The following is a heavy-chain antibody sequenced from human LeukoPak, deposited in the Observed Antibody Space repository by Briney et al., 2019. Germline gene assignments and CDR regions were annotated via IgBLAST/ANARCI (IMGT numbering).Heavy chain of an antibody. CDR3: ARGVYIAAAQYGF. D-gene: IGHD6-13*01. V-gene: IGHV4-59*11. Sequence: SETLSLTCTVSTGSISSQYWSWIRQPPGKGLEWIGYIYYSGATNYNPSLKSRVTISVDTSKNQFSLKLSSVTAADTAVYYCARGVYIAAAQYGFWGQGTLVTVSS. CDR2: IYYSGAT. J-gene: IGHJ4*02. CDR1: TGSISSQY.